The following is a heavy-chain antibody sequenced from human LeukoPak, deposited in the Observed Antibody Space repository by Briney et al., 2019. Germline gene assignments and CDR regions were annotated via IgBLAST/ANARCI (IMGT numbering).Heavy chain of an antibody. CDR3: ARDPLITMVRGATDYYYGMDV. J-gene: IGHJ6*02. CDR2: ISAYNGNT. V-gene: IGHV1-18*01. D-gene: IGHD3-10*01. Sequence: SVKVSCKASGYTFTSYGISWVRQAPGQGLEWMGWISAYNGNTNYAQKLQGRATMTTDTSTSTAYMELRSLRSDDTAVYYCARDPLITMVRGATDYYYGMDVWGQGTTVTVSS. CDR1: GYTFTSYG.